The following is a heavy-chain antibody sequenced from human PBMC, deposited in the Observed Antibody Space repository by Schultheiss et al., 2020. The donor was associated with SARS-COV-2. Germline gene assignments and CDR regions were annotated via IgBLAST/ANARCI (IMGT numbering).Heavy chain of an antibody. CDR3: AKDRGYSYGTRGGYFDY. D-gene: IGHD5-18*01. CDR2: ISYDGSNK. J-gene: IGHJ4*02. V-gene: IGHV3-30*18. CDR1: GFTFSSYG. Sequence: GSLRLSCAASGFTFSSYGMHWVRQAPGKGLEWVAVISYDGSNKYYADSVKGRFTISRDNSKNTLYLQMNSLRAEDTAVYYCAKDRGYSYGTRGGYFDYWGQGTLVTVSS.